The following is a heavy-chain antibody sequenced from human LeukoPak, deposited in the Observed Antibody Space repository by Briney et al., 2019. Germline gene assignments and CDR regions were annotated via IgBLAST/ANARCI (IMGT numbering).Heavy chain of an antibody. CDR3: ARRITGTTSDSFDY. J-gene: IGHJ4*02. V-gene: IGHV4-59*05. Sequence: SETLSLTCTVSGGSISSYYWSWIRQPAGKGLEWIGSIYYSGSTYYNPSLKSRVTISVDTSKNQFSLKLSSVTAADTAVYYCARRITGTTSDSFDYWGQGTLVTVSS. CDR2: IYYSGST. CDR1: GGSISSYY. D-gene: IGHD1-20*01.